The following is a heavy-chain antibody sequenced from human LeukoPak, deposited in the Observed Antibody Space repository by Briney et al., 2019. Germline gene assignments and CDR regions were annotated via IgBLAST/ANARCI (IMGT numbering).Heavy chain of an antibody. CDR3: ARAGGGYSFDY. V-gene: IGHV4-59*01. Sequence: SETLSFTCTVSGGSISTYYWSWIRQPPGKGLEWIGYSYYSGSTTHNPSLQSRVTISVDTSRNQFSLKLTSVTAADTAVYYCARAGGGYSFDYWGQGTLVTVSS. CDR2: SYYSGST. CDR1: GGSISTYY. J-gene: IGHJ4*02. D-gene: IGHD5-18*01.